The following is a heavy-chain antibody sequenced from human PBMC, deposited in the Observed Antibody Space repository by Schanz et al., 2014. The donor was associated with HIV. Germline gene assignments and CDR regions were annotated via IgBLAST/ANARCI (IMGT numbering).Heavy chain of an antibody. CDR3: VKGYSYDSDDFDY. D-gene: IGHD3-22*01. V-gene: IGHV3-21*02. CDR2: ISSGSDYT. CDR1: GFTFDAYT. Sequence: EVQLLESGGGLVKPGGSLRLSCVVSGFTFDAYTMNWVRQAPGKGLEWVSSISSGSDYTYYAESLTGRFTISRDNAKKSLYLQMNDLRSGDTAIYFCVKGYSYDSDDFDYWGRGIMVTVSS. J-gene: IGHJ4*02.